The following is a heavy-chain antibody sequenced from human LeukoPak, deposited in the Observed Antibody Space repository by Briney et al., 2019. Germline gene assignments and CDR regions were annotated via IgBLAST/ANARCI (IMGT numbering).Heavy chain of an antibody. CDR2: MYYSGST. CDR1: GGSISSSSNN. CDR3: ARLLDRNYEGGAFDP. D-gene: IGHD1-14*01. V-gene: IGHV4-39*01. Sequence: SEALSLTCTVSGGSISSSSNNWGWIRQPPGKGLEWIGSMYYSGSTYYNPSLKSRVTISVDTSKNQFSLKLSSVTAADTAVYYCARLLDRNYEGGAFDPWGQGTLVTVSS. J-gene: IGHJ5*02.